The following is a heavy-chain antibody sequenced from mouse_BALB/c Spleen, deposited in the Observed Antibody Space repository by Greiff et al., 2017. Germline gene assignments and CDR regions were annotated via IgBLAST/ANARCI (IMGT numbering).Heavy chain of an antibody. D-gene: IGHD2-1*01. J-gene: IGHJ4*01. CDR2: INPGSGGT. CDR3: ARGDYGNLYYYAMDY. V-gene: IGHV1-54*01. Sequence: VQLQQSGAELVRPGTSVKVSCKASGYAFTNYLIEWVKQRPGKGLEWIGVINPGSGGTNYNEKFKGKATLTADKSSSTAYMQLSSLTSDDSAVYFCARGDYGNLYYYAMDYWGQGTSVTVSS. CDR1: GYAFTNYL.